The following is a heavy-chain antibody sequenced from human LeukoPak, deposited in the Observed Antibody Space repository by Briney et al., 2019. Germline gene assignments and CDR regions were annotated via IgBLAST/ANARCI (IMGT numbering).Heavy chain of an antibody. V-gene: IGHV1-69*05. CDR3: ARENYYDSSGYLYYFDY. J-gene: IGHJ4*02. Sequence: ASVKVSCKASGYTFTGYYMHWVRQAPGQGLEWMGGIIPIFGTANYAQKFQGRVTITTDESTSTAYMELSSLRSEDTAVYYCARENYYDSSGYLYYFDYWGQGTLVTVSS. CDR1: GYTFTGYY. CDR2: IIPIFGTA. D-gene: IGHD3-22*01.